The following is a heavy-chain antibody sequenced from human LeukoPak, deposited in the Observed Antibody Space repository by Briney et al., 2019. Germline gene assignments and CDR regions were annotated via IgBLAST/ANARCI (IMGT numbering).Heavy chain of an antibody. J-gene: IGHJ4*02. D-gene: IGHD6-13*01. CDR2: IRHSGTT. V-gene: IGHV4-38-2*02. Sequence: SETLSLTCTVSGYSISSAYYWGWIRQPPGKGLEWIGTIRHSGTTYYNPSLKSRVTISIDSSKNQFSLKLTSVTAADTAVYYCAKSYSSSWFWFDYWGQGTLVTVSS. CDR1: GYSISSAYY. CDR3: AKSYSSSWFWFDY.